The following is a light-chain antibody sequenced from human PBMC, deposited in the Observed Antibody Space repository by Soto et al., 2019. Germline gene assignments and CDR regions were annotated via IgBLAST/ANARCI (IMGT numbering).Light chain of an antibody. J-gene: IGKJ2*01. V-gene: IGKV3-20*01. CDR2: GAS. CDR1: QTVSSSY. Sequence: EIVLTQSPGTLSLSPGERATLSCRARQTVSSSYLAWYQQKPRQAPRLLIHGASNSDSGIPGRFSGSASGTDFTLTISRLEPEDFAVYYCQQCGPDPVYTFSQGTKREIK. CDR3: QQCGPDPVYT.